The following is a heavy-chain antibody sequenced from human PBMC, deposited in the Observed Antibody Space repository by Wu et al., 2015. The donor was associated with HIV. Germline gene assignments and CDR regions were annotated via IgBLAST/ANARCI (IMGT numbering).Heavy chain of an antibody. CDR2: INPSSGGI. Sequence: QVQLVQSGAEVKNPGASVKVSCRASGYRFTGYYIHWVRQAPGQGLDWMGWINPSSGGIKYAQKFQGRVTMTRDTSMNTAYTELSSLKSEDTAVYYCGRDEGGNYPGAFDYWGQGTLVTVSS. CDR3: GRDEGGNYPGAFDY. J-gene: IGHJ4*02. D-gene: IGHD1-26*01. V-gene: IGHV1-2*02. CDR1: GYRFTGYY.